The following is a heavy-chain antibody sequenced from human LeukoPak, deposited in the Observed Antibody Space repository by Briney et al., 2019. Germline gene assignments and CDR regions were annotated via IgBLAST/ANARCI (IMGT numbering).Heavy chain of an antibody. CDR1: GFIVRSNH. J-gene: IGHJ5*02. CDR2: TYSGDTT. CDR3: ARDRRETMITFGGVMTAGWFDP. D-gene: IGHD3-16*01. V-gene: IGHV3-66*01. Sequence: GGSLRLSCAAFGFIVRSNHINWVRQAPGKGLEWVSITYSGDTTYYADSVKGRFIISRDDSKNTLYLQMNSLRAEDTAVYYCARDRRETMITFGGVMTAGWFDPWGQGTLVTVSS.